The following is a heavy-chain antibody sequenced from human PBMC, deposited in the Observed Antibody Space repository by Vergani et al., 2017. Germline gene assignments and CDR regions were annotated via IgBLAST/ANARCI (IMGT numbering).Heavy chain of an antibody. CDR2: ISSSSSYI. D-gene: IGHD2-2*01. J-gene: IGHJ6*03. Sequence: EVQLVESGGGLVKPGGSLRLSCVASGFTFSSSSMNWVRQAPGKGLEWVSSISSSSSYIYYADSVKGRFTISRDNAKNSLYLQMNSLRAEDTAVYYCARDLLGYCSSTSCLGHYYYYMDVWCKGTTVTVSS. CDR1: GFTFSSSS. CDR3: ARDLLGYCSSTSCLGHYYYYMDV. V-gene: IGHV3-21*01.